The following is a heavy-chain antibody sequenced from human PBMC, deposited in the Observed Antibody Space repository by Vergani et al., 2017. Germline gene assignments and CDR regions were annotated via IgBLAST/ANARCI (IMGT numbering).Heavy chain of an antibody. CDR2: IQFDGSNQ. CDR3: AKHFRGWGIDY. Sequence: QVHLVESGGGVVQRGGSLRLSCATSGFTLSNYDMQWIRQGPGKGLEFVAFIQFDGSNQYYADSVKGRFTLSRDFSKTTLYLKMNSLRTDDTATYYCAKHFRGWGIDYWGQGTQVIVSS. D-gene: IGHD3-16*01. CDR1: GFTLSNYD. J-gene: IGHJ4*02. V-gene: IGHV3-30*02.